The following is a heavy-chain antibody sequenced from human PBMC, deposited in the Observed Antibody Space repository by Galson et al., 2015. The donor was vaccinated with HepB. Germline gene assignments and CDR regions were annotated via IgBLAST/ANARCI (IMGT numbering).Heavy chain of an antibody. D-gene: IGHD3-22*01. CDR1: GYIFTGYH. V-gene: IGHV1-2*06. CDR2: INPKSGDT. J-gene: IGHJ4*02. CDR3: ARDWFFQDNSSYYFFDF. Sequence: SVKVSCKASGYIFTGYHMHWVRQAPGVGLEWMGRINPKSGDTYYAQKFQGGVTLTRDTSIRTVYMELSRLRSDDTAVYYCARDWFFQDNSSYYFFDFWGQGTLVTVSS.